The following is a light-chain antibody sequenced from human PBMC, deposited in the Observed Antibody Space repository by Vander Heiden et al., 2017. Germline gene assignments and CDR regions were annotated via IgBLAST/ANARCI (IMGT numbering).Light chain of an antibody. J-gene: IGKJ1*01. CDR3: QQDSSSLT. CDR1: QSVSSSY. Sequence: EIVFTQSPSTLSLSPGEIATLSCRASQSVSSSYLDWYQQKPGQAPRLLIYGASSRANGIPDRFSGSGSGKDFTLTSSRLEPEDFAVYYWQQDSSSLTFGQGTKVEIK. V-gene: IGKV3-20*01. CDR2: GAS.